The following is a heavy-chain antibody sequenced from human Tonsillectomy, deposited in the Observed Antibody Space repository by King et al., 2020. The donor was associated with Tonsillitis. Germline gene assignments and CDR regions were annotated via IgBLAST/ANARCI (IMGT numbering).Heavy chain of an antibody. V-gene: IGHV3-23*04. D-gene: IGHD3-22*01. Sequence: VQLVESGGGLVQPGGSLRLSCAASGFTFSSYAMSWVRQAPGKGLEWVSAISGSGGSTYYADSVKGRFTISRDNSKNTLYLQMNSLRAEDTAVYYCAKEDPPSYYDSSGYVGKSSFDLWGRGTLVTVSS. CDR1: GFTFSSYA. CDR3: AKEDPPSYYDSSGYVGKSSFDL. CDR2: ISGSGGST. J-gene: IGHJ2*01.